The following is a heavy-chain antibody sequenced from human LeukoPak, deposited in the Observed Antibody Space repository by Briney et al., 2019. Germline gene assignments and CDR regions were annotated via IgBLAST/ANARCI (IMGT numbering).Heavy chain of an antibody. CDR3: ATPSDAFDI. J-gene: IGHJ3*02. V-gene: IGHV1-46*03. Sequence: ASVKVSCKASGYTFTSYGISWVRQAPGQGLEWMGIINPSGGSTSYAQKFQGRVTMTRDTSTSTVYMELSSLRSEDTAVYYCATPSDAFDIWGQGTMVTVSS. CDR2: INPSGGST. CDR1: GYTFTSYG.